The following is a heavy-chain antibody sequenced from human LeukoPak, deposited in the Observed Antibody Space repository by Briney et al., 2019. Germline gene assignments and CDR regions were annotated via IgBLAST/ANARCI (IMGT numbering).Heavy chain of an antibody. D-gene: IGHD3-22*01. CDR1: GFTFSSYS. CDR2: ISSSSTTI. V-gene: IGHV3-48*01. Sequence: AGGSLRLSCAASGFTFSSYSMNWVRQAPGKGLEWVSYISSSSTTIYYADSVKGRFTISRDNAKNSLYLQMNSLRAEDTAVYYCARVRYYYDNSGYYFFDYWGQGTLVTVSS. CDR3: ARVRYYYDNSGYYFFDY. J-gene: IGHJ4*02.